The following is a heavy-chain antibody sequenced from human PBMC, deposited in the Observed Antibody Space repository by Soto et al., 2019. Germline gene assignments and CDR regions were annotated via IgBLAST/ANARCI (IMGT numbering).Heavy chain of an antibody. CDR2: IYYTGST. J-gene: IGHJ5*02. D-gene: IGHD4-4*01. Sequence: PSVTLCVTCTVAGGSISSSGGYWVWIRKPPGKGLEWIGTIYYTGSTYYNSSLKSRVTISVDTSKNQFSLKLSSVTAADTAVYYCARGNGWDFSKWFDPWGQGTLVTVSS. CDR1: GGSISSSGGY. CDR3: ARGNGWDFSKWFDP. V-gene: IGHV4-30-4*01.